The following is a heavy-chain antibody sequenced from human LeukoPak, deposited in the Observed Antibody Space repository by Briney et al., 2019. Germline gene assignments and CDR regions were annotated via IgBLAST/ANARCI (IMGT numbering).Heavy chain of an antibody. J-gene: IGHJ5*02. CDR1: GGTFSSYA. CDR2: IIPIFGTA. Sequence: GASVKVSCKASGGTFSSYAISWVRQAPGQGLEWMGGIIPIFGTANYVQKFQGRVTITADESTSTAYMELSSLRSEDTAVYYCARSPLYGSGSYYRPRNWFDPWGQGTLVTVSS. CDR3: ARSPLYGSGSYYRPRNWFDP. D-gene: IGHD3-10*01. V-gene: IGHV1-69*13.